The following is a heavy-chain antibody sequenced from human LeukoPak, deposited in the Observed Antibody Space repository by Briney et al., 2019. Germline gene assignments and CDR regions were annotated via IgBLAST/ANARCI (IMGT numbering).Heavy chain of an antibody. J-gene: IGHJ5*02. CDR2: ISAYNGNT. Sequence: ASVKVSCKASGYTFTSYSFSWVRQAPGQGLEWMGWISAYNGNTNYAQKLQGRVTMTTDTSTSTAYMELRSLRSDDTAVYYCARGLYRYYDFWSGYYNWFDPWGQGTLVTVSS. CDR3: ARGLYRYYDFWSGYYNWFDP. CDR1: GYTFTSYS. V-gene: IGHV1-18*01. D-gene: IGHD3-3*01.